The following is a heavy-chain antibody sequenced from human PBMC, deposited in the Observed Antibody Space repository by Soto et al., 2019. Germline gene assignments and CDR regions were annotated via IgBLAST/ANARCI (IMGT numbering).Heavy chain of an antibody. J-gene: IGHJ6*02. CDR2: ISSSGSTI. V-gene: IGHV3-48*03. CDR3: ARVGEGNYYYGMDV. Sequence: PGGPRMQECAASGVRTSRYEMNWDRQAAGKGLEWVSYISSSGSTIYYADSVKGRFTISRDNAKNSLYLQMNSLRAEDTAVYYCARVGEGNYYYGMDVWGQGTTVTVSS. D-gene: IGHD3-16*01. CDR1: GVRTSRYE.